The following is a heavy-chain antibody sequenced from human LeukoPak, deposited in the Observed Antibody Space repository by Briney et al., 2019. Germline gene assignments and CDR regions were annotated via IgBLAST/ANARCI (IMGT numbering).Heavy chain of an antibody. CDR2: IYYSGST. CDR1: GGSISSSSYY. J-gene: IGHJ4*02. CDR3: ARKVVTAQKYFDY. D-gene: IGHD2-21*02. Sequence: PSETLSLTCTVSGGSISSSSYYWGWIRQPPGKGLEWIGSIYYSGSTYYNPSLKSRVTISVDTSKNQFSLKLSSVTAADTAVYYCARKVVTAQKYFDYWGQGTLVTVSS. V-gene: IGHV4-39*01.